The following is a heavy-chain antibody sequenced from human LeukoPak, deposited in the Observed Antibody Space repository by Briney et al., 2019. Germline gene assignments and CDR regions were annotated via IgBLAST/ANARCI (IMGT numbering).Heavy chain of an antibody. CDR3: ARGIRGVTTGNAEPNNYYYYYGMDV. CDR1: GGSFSGYY. D-gene: IGHD4-17*01. V-gene: IGHV4-34*01. J-gene: IGHJ6*02. CDR2: INHSGST. Sequence: SETLSLTCAVYGGSFSGYYWSWIRQPPGKGLEWIGEINHSGSTNYNPSLKSRVTISVDTSKNQFSLKLSSVTAADTAVYYCARGIRGVTTGNAEPNNYYYYYGMDVWGQGITVTVSS.